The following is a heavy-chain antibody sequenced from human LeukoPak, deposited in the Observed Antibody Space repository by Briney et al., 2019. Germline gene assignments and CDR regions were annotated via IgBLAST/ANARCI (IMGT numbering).Heavy chain of an antibody. J-gene: IGHJ3*02. CDR2: IRYDGSNK. Sequence: PGRSLRLSCAASGFTFSSYGMHWVRQAPGKGLEWVAFIRYDGSNKYYADSVKGRFTISRDNSKNTLYLQMNSLRAEDTAVYYCAKGRGESYDILTGYWDAFDIWGQGTMVTVSS. CDR3: AKGRGESYDILTGYWDAFDI. CDR1: GFTFSSYG. D-gene: IGHD3-9*01. V-gene: IGHV3-30*02.